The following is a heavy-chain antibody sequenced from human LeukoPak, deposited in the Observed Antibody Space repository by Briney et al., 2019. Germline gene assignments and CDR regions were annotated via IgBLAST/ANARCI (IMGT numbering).Heavy chain of an antibody. CDR2: IYYSGST. CDR1: SGSISSYY. Sequence: SETLSLTCTVSSGSISSYYWSWIRQPPGKGLEWIGYIYYSGSTNYNPSLKSRVTISVDTSKNQFSLKLSSVTAADTAVYYCARAWDYYYYMDVWGKGTTVTVSS. J-gene: IGHJ6*03. CDR3: ARAWDYYYYMDV. V-gene: IGHV4-59*01. D-gene: IGHD3-16*01.